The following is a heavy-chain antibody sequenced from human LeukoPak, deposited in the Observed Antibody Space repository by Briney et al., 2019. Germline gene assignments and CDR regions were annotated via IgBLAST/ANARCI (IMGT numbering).Heavy chain of an antibody. CDR3: ARERGYSSPLDY. V-gene: IGHV4-61*02. CDR2: IYTSGST. D-gene: IGHD5-18*01. J-gene: IGHJ4*02. CDR1: GGSISSGSYY. Sequence: SQTLSLTCTVSGGSISSGSYYWSWIRQPAGKGLEWIGRIYTSGSTNYNPSLKSRVTISADTSKNEFSLKLSSVTAADTAVYYCARERGYSSPLDYWGQGTLVTVSS.